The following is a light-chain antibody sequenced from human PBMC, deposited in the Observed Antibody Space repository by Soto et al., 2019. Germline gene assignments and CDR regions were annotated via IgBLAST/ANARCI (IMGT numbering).Light chain of an antibody. CDR2: AAS. CDR1: QDIRSD. CDR3: LQDYNYPLT. J-gene: IGKJ4*01. Sequence: AIQMTQFPSSLSASVGDRVTITCRASQDIRSDLGWYQQRPGKAPKVLIYAASSLQSGVPSRFSGSGSGTDFTLTISSLQPEDFATYYCLQDYNYPLTFGGGTEVEIK. V-gene: IGKV1-6*01.